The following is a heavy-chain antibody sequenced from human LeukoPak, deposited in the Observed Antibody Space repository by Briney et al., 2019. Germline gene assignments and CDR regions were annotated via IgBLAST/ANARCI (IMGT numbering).Heavy chain of an antibody. CDR3: ARVPYYDSSGYYYLDY. CDR2: ISAYNGNT. V-gene: IGHV1-18*01. CDR1: GYTFTSYG. J-gene: IGHJ4*02. D-gene: IGHD3-22*01. Sequence: GASVKVSCKASGYTFTSYGISWVRQAPGQGREWMGWISAYNGNTNYAQKLQGRVTMTTDTSTSTAYTELRTVRSDDTAVYYCARVPYYDSSGYYYLDYWGQGTLVTASS.